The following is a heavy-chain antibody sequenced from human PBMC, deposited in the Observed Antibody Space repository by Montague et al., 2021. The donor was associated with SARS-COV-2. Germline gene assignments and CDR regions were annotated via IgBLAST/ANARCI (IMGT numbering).Heavy chain of an antibody. V-gene: IGHV4-4*02. CDR1: GVSITSTNW. CDR3: AGKVLTVPADY. CDR2: ISYVGIA. Sequence: SETRSLTCAVSGVSITSTNWWSLVRQPPGKGLEWIGEISYVGIATYNPSLKSRATISMDRSRNLFSLKLSSVTAADTAIYYCAGKVLTVPADYWGQGTLVTVS. J-gene: IGHJ4*02. D-gene: IGHD4-11*01.